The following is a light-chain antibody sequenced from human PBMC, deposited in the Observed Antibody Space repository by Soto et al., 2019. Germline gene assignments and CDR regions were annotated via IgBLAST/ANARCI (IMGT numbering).Light chain of an antibody. CDR1: SSDVGGYNS. CDR3: SSYTTSSTPHYV. J-gene: IGLJ1*01. CDR2: DVS. V-gene: IGLV2-14*03. Sequence: QSVLTQPASVSGSPGQSITISCTGTSSDVGGYNSVSWYQHHPGKAPKLMIFDVSDRPSGVSSRFSGSKSGNTASLPISGLQAEDEADYYCSSYTTSSTPHYVFGPGTKLTVL.